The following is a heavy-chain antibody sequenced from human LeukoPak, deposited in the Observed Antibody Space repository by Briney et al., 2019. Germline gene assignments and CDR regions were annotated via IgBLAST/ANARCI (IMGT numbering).Heavy chain of an antibody. CDR2: ISYDGSNK. D-gene: IGHD3-10*01. Sequence: GGSLRLSCAASGFTFSSYAMHWVRQAPGKGLEWVAVISYDGSNKYYADSVKGRFTISRDNSKNTLYLQMNSLRAEDTAVYYCAKGGWFGELSPIDYWGQGTLVTVSS. CDR1: GFTFSSYA. CDR3: AKGGWFGELSPIDY. J-gene: IGHJ4*02. V-gene: IGHV3-30*04.